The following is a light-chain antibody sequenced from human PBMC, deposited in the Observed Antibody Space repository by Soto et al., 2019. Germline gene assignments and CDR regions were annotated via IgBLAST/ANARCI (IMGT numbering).Light chain of an antibody. J-gene: IGLJ1*01. V-gene: IGLV2-8*01. CDR3: SSFVDGTSYV. CDR1: SSDVGAFNY. CDR2: EVN. Sequence: HSALTQPPSVSGSPGQSVTISCTGTSSDVGAFNYVSWYQHHPGKVPKFLIYEVNKRPSGVPDRFSGSKSGNTASLTVSGLQPEDEAEYFCSSFVDGTSYVFGTGTKVTVL.